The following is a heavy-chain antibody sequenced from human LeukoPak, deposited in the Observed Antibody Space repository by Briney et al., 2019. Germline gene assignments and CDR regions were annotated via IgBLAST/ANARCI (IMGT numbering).Heavy chain of an antibody. D-gene: IGHD6-13*01. Sequence: PSETLSLTCTVSGGSISSYYWSWIRQPPGKRLEWIGYIFHSGSTNYNPSLKSRITISVDTSKNQFSLRLTSVTAADTAVYYCARLYSSSLGRVFDYGGRGTLVTVPS. CDR1: GGSISSYY. V-gene: IGHV4-59*01. J-gene: IGHJ4*02. CDR2: IFHSGST. CDR3: ARLYSSSLGRVFDY.